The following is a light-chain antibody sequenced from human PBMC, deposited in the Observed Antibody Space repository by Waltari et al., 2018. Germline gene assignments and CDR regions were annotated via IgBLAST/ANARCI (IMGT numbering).Light chain of an antibody. CDR3: LSTRDLPYT. V-gene: IGKV2-29*03. J-gene: IGKJ2*01. CDR1: QSLLHPDGRTY. CDR2: EVS. Sequence: IVVTQTPLSLSVTPGQPASISCKSTQSLLHPDGRTYLYWYLQKPGQSPQLLVYEVSSRFSGVSERFSGSGSGTDFTLKISRVEAEDVGVYYCLSTRDLPYTCGQGTKLEIK.